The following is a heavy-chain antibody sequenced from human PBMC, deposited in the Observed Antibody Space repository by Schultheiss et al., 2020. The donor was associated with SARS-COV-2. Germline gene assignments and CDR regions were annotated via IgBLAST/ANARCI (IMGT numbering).Heavy chain of an antibody. CDR2: IRSKAYGGTT. CDR1: GFTFGDYA. D-gene: IGHD3/OR15-3a*01. CDR3: TRDSLGLGIVYYYGMDV. Sequence: GESLKISCTASGFTFGDYAMSWVRQAPGKGLEWVGFIRSKAYGGTTEYAASVKGRFTISRDDSKSIAYLQMNSLKTEDTAVYYCTRDSLGLGIVYYYGMDVWGQGTTVTVSS. V-gene: IGHV3-49*04. J-gene: IGHJ6*02.